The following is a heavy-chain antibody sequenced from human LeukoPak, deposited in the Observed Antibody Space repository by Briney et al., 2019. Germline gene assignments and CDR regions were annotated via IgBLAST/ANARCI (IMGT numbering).Heavy chain of an antibody. D-gene: IGHD6-19*01. CDR1: GFTFSSSE. J-gene: IGHJ4*02. CDR3: ASYSSTWGRIDY. Sequence: PGGSLTLSCAASGFTFSSSEMNWVRQAPGRGLERVSYISSSGNTIYYADSVKGRFTISRDNAENSLSLQMNSLGAEDTAVYFCASYSSTWGRIDYWGQGALVTVSS. V-gene: IGHV3-48*03. CDR2: ISSSGNTI.